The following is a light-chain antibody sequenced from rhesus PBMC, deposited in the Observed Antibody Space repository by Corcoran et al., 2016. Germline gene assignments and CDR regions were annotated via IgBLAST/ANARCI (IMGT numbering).Light chain of an antibody. CDR1: QGINKE. V-gene: IGKV1-94*01. Sequence: DIQMTQSPSSLSASVGDRVTVTCRPSQGINKELIWYQQHPGKAPILLIYAASSLPTGVSSRFSGSGSGTDYTLTISSLQPEDVATYFCLQDYTTPTFGGGTKVEIK. CDR2: AAS. CDR3: LQDYTTPT. J-gene: IGKJ4*01.